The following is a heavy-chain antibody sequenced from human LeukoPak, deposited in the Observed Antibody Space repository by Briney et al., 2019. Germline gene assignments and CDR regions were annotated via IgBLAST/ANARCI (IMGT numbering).Heavy chain of an antibody. CDR3: ASSRHYDILTGYYWWFDP. Sequence: PSETLSLTCAVYGVSFSGYYWSWIRQPPGKGLEWIGEINHSGSTNYNPSLKSRVTISVDTSKNQFSLKQSSVTAADTAVYYCASSRHYDILTGYYWWFDPWGQGTLVTVSS. V-gene: IGHV4-34*01. D-gene: IGHD3-9*01. CDR2: INHSGST. CDR1: GVSFSGYY. J-gene: IGHJ5*02.